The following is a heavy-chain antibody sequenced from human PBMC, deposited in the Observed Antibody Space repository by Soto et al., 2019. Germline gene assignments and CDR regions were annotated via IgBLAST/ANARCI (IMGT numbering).Heavy chain of an antibody. D-gene: IGHD2-2*02. CDR1: GFTFSTYS. J-gene: IGHJ6*02. CDR3: AREYTAWPLAYGLDV. V-gene: IGHV3-21*01. Sequence: GGSLRLSCVGSGFTFSTYSINWVRQAPGKGLEWVSSISSRSDIYYADSVRGRFTISRDNAKNSVSLQMNSLRAEDTAVYYCAREYTAWPLAYGLDVWGQGTTVTVSS. CDR2: ISSRSDI.